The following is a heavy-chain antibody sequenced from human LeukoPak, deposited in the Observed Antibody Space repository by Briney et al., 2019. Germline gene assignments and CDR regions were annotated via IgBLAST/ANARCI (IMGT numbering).Heavy chain of an antibody. CDR2: INPNSGVT. V-gene: IGHV1-2*02. D-gene: IGHD3-22*01. J-gene: IGHJ4*02. CDR3: ARGAYYYDSSGLFDH. Sequence: ASVKVSCKASGYTFTAYYIHGVRQAPGQGPEWMGWINPNSGVTKSAQRFQGRVTMTRDTSISTAYMELSSLRSDDTAMYYCARGAYYYDSSGLFDHWGQGTLVTVSS. CDR1: GYTFTAYY.